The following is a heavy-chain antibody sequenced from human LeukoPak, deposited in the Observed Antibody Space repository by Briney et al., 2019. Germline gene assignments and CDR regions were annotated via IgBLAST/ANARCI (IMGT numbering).Heavy chain of an antibody. J-gene: IGHJ3*02. V-gene: IGHV1-46*01. D-gene: IGHD6-13*01. CDR1: GYTFTSYD. CDR3: ARVQQQLPTGAFDI. CDR2: INPSGGST. Sequence: GASVKVSCKASGYTFTSYDINWVRQAPGQGLEWMGIINPSGGSTSYAQKFQGRVTMTRDTSTSTVYMELSSLRSEDTAVYYCARVQQQLPTGAFDIWGQGTMVTVSS.